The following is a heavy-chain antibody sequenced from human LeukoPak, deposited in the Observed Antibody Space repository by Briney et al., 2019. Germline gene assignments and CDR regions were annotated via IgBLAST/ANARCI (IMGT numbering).Heavy chain of an antibody. CDR2: INHSGST. D-gene: IGHD2-21*02. Sequence: SETLSLTCAVYGGSLSGYYWSWIRQPPGKGLEWIGEINHSGSTNYNPSLKSRVTISVDTSKNQFSLKLSSVTAADTAVYYCASLVATTDYWGQGTLVTVSS. V-gene: IGHV4-34*01. J-gene: IGHJ4*02. CDR3: ASLVATTDY. CDR1: GGSLSGYY.